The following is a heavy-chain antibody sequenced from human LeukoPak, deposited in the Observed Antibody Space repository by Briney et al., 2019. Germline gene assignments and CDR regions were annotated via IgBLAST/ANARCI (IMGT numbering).Heavy chain of an antibody. J-gene: IGHJ6*03. V-gene: IGHV4-59*12. CDR1: GGSISSYY. CDR2: IYYSGST. Sequence: KSSETLSLTCTVSGGSISSYYWSWIRQPPGKGLEWIGYIYYSGSTYYNPSLKSRVTISVDTSKNQFSLKLSSVTAADTAVYYCARDLKGRRGSSWFYYMDVWGKGTTVTVSS. CDR3: ARDLKGRRGSSWFYYMDV. D-gene: IGHD6-13*01.